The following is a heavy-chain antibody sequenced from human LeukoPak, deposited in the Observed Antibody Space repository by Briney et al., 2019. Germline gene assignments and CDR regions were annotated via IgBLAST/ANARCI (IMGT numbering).Heavy chain of an antibody. Sequence: SETLSLTCAVSGDSISSSNWWSWVRQPPGKGLEWIGEIHHSGSSHYNPSLMSRVTISVDKSKNQFSLRLTSVTAADTAVYYCARRHRSGWYFDYWGQGTLVTVSS. CDR2: IHHSGSS. CDR1: GDSISSSNW. CDR3: ARRHRSGWYFDY. D-gene: IGHD6-19*01. V-gene: IGHV4-4*02. J-gene: IGHJ4*02.